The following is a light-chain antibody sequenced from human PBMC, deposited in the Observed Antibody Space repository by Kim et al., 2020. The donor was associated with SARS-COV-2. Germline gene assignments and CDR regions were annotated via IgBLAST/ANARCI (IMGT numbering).Light chain of an antibody. CDR1: QRIISKC. J-gene: IGKJ1*01. CDR2: LTS. CDR3: QQCDSSPWT. Sequence: QGERASLSCTAGQRIISKCLAWYQQTPGQAPRLLIYLTSERVTGIPARFSGSGSGTDFTLTINRLEPEDFALYYCQQCDSSPWTFGQGTKVDIK. V-gene: IGKV3-20*01.